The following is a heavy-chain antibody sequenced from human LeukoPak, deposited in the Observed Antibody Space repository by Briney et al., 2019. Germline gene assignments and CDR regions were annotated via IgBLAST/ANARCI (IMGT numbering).Heavy chain of an antibody. D-gene: IGHD1-14*01. CDR2: IYYSGST. J-gene: IGHJ3*02. Sequence: PSETLSLTCTVSGGSISSYYWSWIRQPPGKGLEWIGYIYYSGSTNYNPSLKSRVTISVDASKNQFSLKLSSVTAADTAVYYCYIIKPFNAFDIWGQGTMVTVSS. CDR3: YIIKPFNAFDI. V-gene: IGHV4-59*08. CDR1: GGSISSYY.